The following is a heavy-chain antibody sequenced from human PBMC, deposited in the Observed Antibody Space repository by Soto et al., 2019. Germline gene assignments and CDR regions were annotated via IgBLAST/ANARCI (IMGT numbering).Heavy chain of an antibody. Sequence: QVQLQESGPGLVKPSETLSLTCTVSGGSISSYYWSWIRQPPGKGLEWIGYIYYSGSTNYNPSLTSRVTISVDTSKHPFSLKLSSVTAADTAVYYCARVGPAYSGSGRFDPWGQGTRVTVSS. CDR2: IYYSGST. CDR1: GGSISSYY. V-gene: IGHV4-59*01. CDR3: ARVGPAYSGSGRFDP. D-gene: IGHD3-10*01. J-gene: IGHJ5*02.